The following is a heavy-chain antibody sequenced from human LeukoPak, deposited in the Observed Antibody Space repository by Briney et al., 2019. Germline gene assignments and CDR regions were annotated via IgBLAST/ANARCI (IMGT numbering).Heavy chain of an antibody. CDR1: GFTSSSYS. D-gene: IGHD3-10*01. Sequence: PGGSLRLSCAASGFTSSSYSMNWVRQAPGKGLEWVSSISSSSSYIYYADSVKGRFTISRDNAKNSLYLQMNSLRAEDTAVYYCATTMVRGVIINGGNWFDPWGQGTLVTVSS. CDR2: ISSSSSYI. V-gene: IGHV3-21*01. CDR3: ATTMVRGVIINGGNWFDP. J-gene: IGHJ5*02.